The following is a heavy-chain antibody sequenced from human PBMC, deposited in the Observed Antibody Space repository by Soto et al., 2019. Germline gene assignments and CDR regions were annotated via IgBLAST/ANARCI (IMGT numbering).Heavy chain of an antibody. V-gene: IGHV3-23*01. J-gene: IGHJ4*02. D-gene: IGHD1-26*01. Sequence: GGSLRLSSEASGFPFWTYSMHWVRQAPGEGLEWVSGIRGDFVTTPYADSVKGRFTISRDNSQNTLYLHMNSLRAEDTARYYCVKEGKMGVEGFDFWGQGTLVTVSS. CDR3: VKEGKMGVEGFDF. CDR1: GFPFWTYS. CDR2: IRGDFVTT.